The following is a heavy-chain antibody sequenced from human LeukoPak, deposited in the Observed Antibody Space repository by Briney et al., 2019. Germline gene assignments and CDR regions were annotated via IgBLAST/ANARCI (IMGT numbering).Heavy chain of an antibody. CDR2: ISAYNGNT. CDR3: ARDRPYYYDSSAQGYDAFDI. J-gene: IGHJ3*02. CDR1: GYTFTSYG. V-gene: IGHV1-18*01. Sequence: ASVKVSCKASGYTFTSYGISWVRQGPGQGLEWMGWISAYNGNTNYAQKLQGRVTMTTDTSTSTAYMELRSLRSDDTAVYYCARDRPYYYDSSAQGYDAFDIWGQGTMVTVSS. D-gene: IGHD3-22*01.